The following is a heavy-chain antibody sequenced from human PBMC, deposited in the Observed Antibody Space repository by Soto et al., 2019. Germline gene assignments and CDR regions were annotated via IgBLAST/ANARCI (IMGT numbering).Heavy chain of an antibody. CDR1: GFILSSYA. Sequence: EVQLLESGGGLVQPGGSLRLSCAASGFILSSYAMSWVRQAPGKGLEWVSTISDSGANTYYADSVKGRFTVSRDNSKNTVYLQMNSLRAEDTAVYYCAKPPVGYYYYGMDVWGQGTTVTVSS. D-gene: IGHD1-26*01. J-gene: IGHJ6*02. CDR3: AKPPVGYYYYGMDV. CDR2: ISDSGANT. V-gene: IGHV3-23*01.